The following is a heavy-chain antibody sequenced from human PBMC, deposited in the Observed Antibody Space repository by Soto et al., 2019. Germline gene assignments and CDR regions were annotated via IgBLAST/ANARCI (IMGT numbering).Heavy chain of an antibody. J-gene: IGHJ6*02. CDR3: ARDLRCCGLDV. CDR1: GASMRSYY. CDR2: IFYSGST. V-gene: IGHV4-59*01. Sequence: SETLSLTCNVSGASMRSYYWTWMRLSPGKGLEWIGDIFYSGSTNLNPSLRSRLSISIDTSKNKFSLMLNSVTAADTAVYYCARDLRCCGLDVWGQGTTVTVSS. D-gene: IGHD3-9*01.